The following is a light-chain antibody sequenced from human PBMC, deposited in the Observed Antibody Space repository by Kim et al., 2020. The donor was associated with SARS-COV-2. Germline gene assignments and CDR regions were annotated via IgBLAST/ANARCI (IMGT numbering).Light chain of an antibody. CDR3: SSFTSSSTYV. CDR1: SSDVGGYNY. J-gene: IGLJ1*01. Sequence: LPASVSGSLGQSITISCTGTSSDVGGYNYVSWYQQHPGKVPKLLIYDVTNRPSGASNRFSGSKSGNTAFLTIIGLQAEDEADYYCSSFTSSSTYVFGTTTKVTVL. V-gene: IGLV2-14*03. CDR2: DVT.